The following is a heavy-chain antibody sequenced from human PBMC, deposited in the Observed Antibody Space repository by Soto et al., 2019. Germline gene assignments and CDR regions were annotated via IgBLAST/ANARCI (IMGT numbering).Heavy chain of an antibody. Sequence: SEPLSLPCTLSGGSIRSYYWRWIRHPAGEGPEWIVPIYSSGSTNYNPSLKSRVTMSVDTSKNQFSLKLSSVTAADTAVYYCARDQLVRPRNSLSSWLKEDYYYDGMDVWGQGTTVTVSS. CDR3: ARDQLVRPRNSLSSWLKEDYYYDGMDV. D-gene: IGHD6-13*01. V-gene: IGHV4-4*07. J-gene: IGHJ6*02. CDR1: GGSIRSYY. CDR2: IYSSGST.